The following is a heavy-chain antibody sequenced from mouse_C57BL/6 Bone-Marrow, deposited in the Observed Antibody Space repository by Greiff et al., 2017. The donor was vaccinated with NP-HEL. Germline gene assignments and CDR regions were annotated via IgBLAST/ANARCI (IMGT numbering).Heavy chain of an antibody. V-gene: IGHV1-15*01. Sequence: VQLQESGAELVRPGASVTLSCKASGYTFTDYEMHWVKQTPVHGLEWIGAIDPETGGTAYNQKFKGKAILTADKSSSTAYMELRSLTSEDSAVYYCTPREYYYAMDYWGQGTSVTVSS. CDR3: TPREYYYAMDY. CDR2: IDPETGGT. CDR1: GYTFTDYE. D-gene: IGHD5-1*01. J-gene: IGHJ4*01.